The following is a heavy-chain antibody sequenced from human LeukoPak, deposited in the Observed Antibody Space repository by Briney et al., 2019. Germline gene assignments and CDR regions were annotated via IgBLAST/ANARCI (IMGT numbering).Heavy chain of an antibody. V-gene: IGHV4-59*01. J-gene: IGHJ1*01. CDR3: ARGKRRGLVFQTAEYFQH. CDR1: GGSISTFY. CDR2: IYYSGST. D-gene: IGHD5-12*01. Sequence: SETLSLTCTVSGGSISTFYWSWIRQTPGKGLEWIGYIYYSGSTNYNPSLKSRVTISVNTSKNHFSLKLPSVTAADTAVYYCARGKRRGLVFQTAEYFQHWGQGTLVTVSS.